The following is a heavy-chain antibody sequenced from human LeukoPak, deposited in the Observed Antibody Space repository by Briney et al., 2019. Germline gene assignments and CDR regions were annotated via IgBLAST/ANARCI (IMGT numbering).Heavy chain of an antibody. Sequence: SETLSLTCTVSGYSISSGYYWGWIRQPPGKGLEWFGEIYHSGSTNYNPSLKSRVTISVDKSKNQFSLKLSSVTAADTAVYYCARGAYGDYGGAFDIWGQGTMVTVSS. CDR1: GYSISSGYY. CDR2: IYHSGST. CDR3: ARGAYGDYGGAFDI. D-gene: IGHD4-17*01. V-gene: IGHV4-38-2*02. J-gene: IGHJ3*02.